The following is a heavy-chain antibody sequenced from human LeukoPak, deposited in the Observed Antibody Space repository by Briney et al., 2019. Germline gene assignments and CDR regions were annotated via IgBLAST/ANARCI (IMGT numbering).Heavy chain of an antibody. Sequence: GSLRLSCAASGFTVSSNYMSWVRQAPGKGLEWIGIIFHTGKTHDNPSLKSRVSMSVDTSKNQFSLRLSAVTAADTAVYYCARQMGVGVWALDYWGQGALVTVSS. CDR1: GFTVSSNY. J-gene: IGHJ4*02. CDR3: ARQMGVGVWALDY. V-gene: IGHV4-59*04. D-gene: IGHD3-16*01. CDR2: IFHTGKT.